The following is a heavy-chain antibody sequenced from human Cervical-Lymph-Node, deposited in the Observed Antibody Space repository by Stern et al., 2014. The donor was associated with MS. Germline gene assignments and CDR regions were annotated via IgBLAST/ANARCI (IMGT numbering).Heavy chain of an antibody. V-gene: IGHV1-69*01. J-gene: IGHJ6*02. CDR1: GGTFSSYA. Sequence: DQLVESGAEVKKPGSSVKVSCKASGGTFSSYAISWVRQAPGQGLEWVGGIIPIFGTANYAQKFQGRVTITADEYTSTAYMELSSLRSEDTAVYYCARVPSYYYGMDVWGQGTTVTVSS. CDR2: IIPIFGTA. CDR3: ARVPSYYYGMDV.